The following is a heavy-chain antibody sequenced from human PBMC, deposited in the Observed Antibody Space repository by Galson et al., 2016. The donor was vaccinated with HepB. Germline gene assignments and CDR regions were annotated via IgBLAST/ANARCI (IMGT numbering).Heavy chain of an antibody. V-gene: IGHV3-30*18. J-gene: IGHJ5*02. CDR2: ISDDGSSK. Sequence: SLRLSCAVSGCTFSSYGMHWVRQAPDKGLEWVAVISDDGSSKYYVPSVKGRFSISRDNSKDMLYLQMDSLRHEDTAVYYCAKSRHATPIDFIFNRWGQGTLVTVSS. CDR3: AKSRHATPIDFIFNR. CDR1: GCTFSSYG. D-gene: IGHD2-21*02.